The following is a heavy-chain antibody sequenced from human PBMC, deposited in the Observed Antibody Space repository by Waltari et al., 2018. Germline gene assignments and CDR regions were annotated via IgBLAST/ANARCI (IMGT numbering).Heavy chain of an antibody. CDR2: VYYGGNT. CDR1: GGSISSSSYY. Sequence: QLQLQESGPGLVKPSETLSLTCTVSGGSISSSSYYWGWIRQPPGKGLEWIGSVYYGGNTHSNPALKSRVTISVDTSKNQFSLKLNPVTAADTAVYYCARVAIYTGYDFDYWGQGTPVTVSS. V-gene: IGHV4-39*07. D-gene: IGHD5-12*01. J-gene: IGHJ4*02. CDR3: ARVAIYTGYDFDY.